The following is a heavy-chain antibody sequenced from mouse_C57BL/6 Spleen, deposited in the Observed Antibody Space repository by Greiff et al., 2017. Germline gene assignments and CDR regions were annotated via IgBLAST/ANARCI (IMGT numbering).Heavy chain of an antibody. CDR2: INPNNGGT. J-gene: IGHJ2*01. CDR3: ARRVLRYPYYFDY. CDR1: GYTFTDYN. Sequence: VQLQQSGPELVKPGASVKILCKASGYTFTDYNMDWVKQSHGKSLEWIGDINPNNGGTIYNQKFKGKATLTVDKSSSTAYMELRSLTSEDTAVYYCARRVLRYPYYFDYWGQGTTLTVSS. V-gene: IGHV1-18*01. D-gene: IGHD1-1*01.